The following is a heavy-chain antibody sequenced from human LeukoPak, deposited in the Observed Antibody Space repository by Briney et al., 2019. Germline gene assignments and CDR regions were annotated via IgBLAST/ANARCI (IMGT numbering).Heavy chain of an antibody. Sequence: GGSLRLSCAASGSTFSSYSMNWVRQAPGKGLEWVSSISSSSSYIYYADSVKGQFTISRDNAKNSLYLQMNSLRAEDTAVYYCARDRSSWYHCFDYWGQGTLVTVSS. V-gene: IGHV3-21*01. CDR2: ISSSSSYI. J-gene: IGHJ4*02. CDR1: GSTFSSYS. CDR3: ARDRSSWYHCFDY. D-gene: IGHD6-13*01.